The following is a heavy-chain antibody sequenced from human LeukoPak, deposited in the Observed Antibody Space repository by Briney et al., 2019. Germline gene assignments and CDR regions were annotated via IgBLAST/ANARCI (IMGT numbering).Heavy chain of an antibody. D-gene: IGHD6-19*01. V-gene: IGHV1-18*01. CDR2: ISAYNGNT. Sequence: ASVKVSCKASGYTFTSYGISWVRQAPGQGLEWMGWISAYNGNTNYAQKLQGRVTMTTGTSTSTACMELRSLRSDDTAVYYCARALGYSSGWTPRPLDYWGQGTLVTVSS. CDR3: ARALGYSSGWTPRPLDY. CDR1: GYTFTSYG. J-gene: IGHJ4*02.